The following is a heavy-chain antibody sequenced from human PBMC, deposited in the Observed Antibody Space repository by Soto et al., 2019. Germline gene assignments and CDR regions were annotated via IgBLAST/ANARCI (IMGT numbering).Heavy chain of an antibody. D-gene: IGHD5-18*01. V-gene: IGHV3-64D*06. CDR2: ISGNGGIT. CDR3: VKGGYSYGYSAFDI. Sequence: EVQLVESGGGLVQPGGSLRLSCSASGFIFSSYTIYWVRQAPGRRLEYVSAISGNGGITYYADSVKGRFTISRDNSKKTLYLQTTSLRAEDTAVYYRVKGGYSYGYSAFDIWGQGTMVTVSS. J-gene: IGHJ3*02. CDR1: GFIFSSYT.